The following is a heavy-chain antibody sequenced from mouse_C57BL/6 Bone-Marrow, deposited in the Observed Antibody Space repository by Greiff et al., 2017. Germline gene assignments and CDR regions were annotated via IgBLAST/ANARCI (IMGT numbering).Heavy chain of an antibody. J-gene: IGHJ3*01. CDR2: IYPGDGDT. CDR1: GYAFSSSW. V-gene: IGHV1-82*01. Sequence: VQLQQSGPALVTPGASVKLSCKASGYAFSSSWMNWVKQRPGTGLEWIGRIYPGDGDTNYNGKFKGKATLTADKTASSAYMQLSCLTTEDSSVDICAIERFGLAYWGQGTRVTVSA. CDR3: AIERFGLAY.